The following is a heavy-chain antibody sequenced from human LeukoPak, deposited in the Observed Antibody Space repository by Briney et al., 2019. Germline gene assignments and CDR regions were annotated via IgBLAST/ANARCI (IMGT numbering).Heavy chain of an antibody. CDR2: IIPIFGTA. Sequence: GASVKVSCKASGYTFTSYGISWVRQAPGQGLEWMGGIIPIFGTANYAQKFQGRVTITADESTSTAYMELSSLRSEDTAVYYCGRSSSYYYYGMDVWGQGTTVTVSS. V-gene: IGHV1-69*13. D-gene: IGHD6-13*01. CDR1: GYTFTSYG. CDR3: GRSSSYYYYGMDV. J-gene: IGHJ6*02.